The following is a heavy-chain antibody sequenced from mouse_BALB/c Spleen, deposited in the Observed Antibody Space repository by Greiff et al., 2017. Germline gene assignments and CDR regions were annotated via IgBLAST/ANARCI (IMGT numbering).Heavy chain of an antibody. J-gene: IGHJ4*01. CDR3: ARKGRDVAGAMDY. CDR1: GFSLTSYG. CDR2: IWSGGST. Sequence: QVQLKESGPGLVQPSQSLSITCTVSGFSLTSYGVHWVRQSPGKGLEWLGVIWSGGSTDYNAAFISRLSISKDNSKSQVFFKMNSLQANDTAIYYCARKGRDVAGAMDYWGQGTSVTVSS. V-gene: IGHV2-2*02. D-gene: IGHD3-3*01.